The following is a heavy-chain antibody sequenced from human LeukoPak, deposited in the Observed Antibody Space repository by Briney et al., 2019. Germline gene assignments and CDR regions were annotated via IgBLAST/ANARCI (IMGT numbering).Heavy chain of an antibody. V-gene: IGHV3-66*01. Sequence: GGSLRLSCAASGFTVKDNFMSWVRQAPGKGLEWVSVLCGGATYYADSVKGRFTISRDNSKNIVFLQMNDLRTEDTAFYYCTRDSANYHFAYWGQGALVTVSS. CDR2: LCGGAT. CDR1: GFTVKDNF. CDR3: TRDSANYHFAY. J-gene: IGHJ4*02. D-gene: IGHD4/OR15-4a*01.